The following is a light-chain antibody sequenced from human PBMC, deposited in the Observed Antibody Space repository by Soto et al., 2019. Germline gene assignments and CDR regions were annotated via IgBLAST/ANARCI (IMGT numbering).Light chain of an antibody. Sequence: EIVMTQSPATLSVSPGERATLSCRASQSVSSNLAWYQQKPGQAPRLLIYGASTRATGIPARFSGSGSGTDFTLTISRLEPEDFAVYYCQLYGNSPMYTFGQGTKVDIK. CDR3: QLYGNSPMYT. CDR2: GAS. V-gene: IGKV3-15*01. CDR1: QSVSSN. J-gene: IGKJ2*01.